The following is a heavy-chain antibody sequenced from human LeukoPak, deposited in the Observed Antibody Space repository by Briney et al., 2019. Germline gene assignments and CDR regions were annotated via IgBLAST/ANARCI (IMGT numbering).Heavy chain of an antibody. D-gene: IGHD1-26*01. J-gene: IGHJ4*02. V-gene: IGHV3-30*18. CDR1: GFTFSSCG. Sequence: PLSLSCSASGFTFSSCGMHWLRKAPGKELAGGEIISYDGSNKYYAASVKGRFTITRDNSKHTLYLQMNSVKDQDTAVYYCAKDVWESTWIHYLGRGTQVAVSS. CDR3: AKDVWESTWIHY. CDR2: ISYDGSNK.